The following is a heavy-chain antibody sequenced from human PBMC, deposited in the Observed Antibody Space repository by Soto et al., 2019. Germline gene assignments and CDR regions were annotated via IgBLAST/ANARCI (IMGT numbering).Heavy chain of an antibody. CDR3: AGGDYYYGMDV. J-gene: IGHJ6*02. V-gene: IGHV1-18*01. D-gene: IGHD3-16*01. CDR2: IRPYNGDT. CDR1: GYMFISYG. Sequence: ASVKVSCKASGYMFISYGINWVRQAPGQGLEWMGWIRPYNGDTKYAQNLQGRVTMTRDTSTSTVYMELSSLRSEDTAVYYCAGGDYYYGMDVRGQGTTVTVSS.